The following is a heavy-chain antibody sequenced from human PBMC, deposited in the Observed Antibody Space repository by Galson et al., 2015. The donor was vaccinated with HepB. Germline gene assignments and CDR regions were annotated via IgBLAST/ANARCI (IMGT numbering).Heavy chain of an antibody. CDR3: AREGPDKGDNLKAKWTDP. CDR1: GGTLSGYF. V-gene: IGHV4-34*01. J-gene: IGHJ5*02. D-gene: IGHD1-1*01. Sequence: SETLSLTCAVNGGTLSGYFWSWIRQSPEKGLEWIGKINYRGSTNYSPSLRGRLIISIDTSKNQFSLKLTSVTGADTAVYYCAREGPDKGDNLKAKWTDPWGQGSLVPVPS. CDR2: INYRGST.